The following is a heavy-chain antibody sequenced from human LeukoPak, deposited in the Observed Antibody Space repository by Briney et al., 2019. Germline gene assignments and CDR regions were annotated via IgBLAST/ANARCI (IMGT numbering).Heavy chain of an antibody. CDR2: IIPIFGTA. J-gene: IGHJ5*02. D-gene: IGHD2-2*01. Sequence: RVASVKVSCKASGGTFSSYAISWVRRAPGQGLEWMGGIIPIFGTANYAQKFQGRVTITADESTSTAYMELSSLRSEDTAVYYCARAVLGPYCSSTSCYEEFDPWGQGTLVTVSS. CDR1: GGTFSSYA. V-gene: IGHV1-69*13. CDR3: ARAVLGPYCSSTSCYEEFDP.